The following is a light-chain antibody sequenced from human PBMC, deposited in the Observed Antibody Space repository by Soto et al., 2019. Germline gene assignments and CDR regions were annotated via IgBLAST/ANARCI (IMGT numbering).Light chain of an antibody. V-gene: IGKV1-12*01. CDR1: QGLSTW. CDR3: QQASSFPWT. Sequence: DIQMTQSPSSVSSSVGDRVTITCRASQGLSTWLAWYQQKPGKAPKLLIYTASTLQSGVASRFSGSGSGTNFTLPISSLQPEDFATFYCQQASSFPWTFGQGTTVENK. CDR2: TAS. J-gene: IGKJ1*01.